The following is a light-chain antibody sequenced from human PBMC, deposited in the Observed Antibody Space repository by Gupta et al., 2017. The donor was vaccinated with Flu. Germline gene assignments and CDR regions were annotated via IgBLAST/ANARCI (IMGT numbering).Light chain of an antibody. J-gene: IGKJ4*01. CDR1: QGIGSE. Sequence: DTQMTQSPSSLSASIGDRVTITCRASQGIGSELAWYQQKQGKLPKLLIYATSTLQSGVPSRFSGGGYGTDFTLTISSRQPEDGATYYCQIEDRSPFTFGGGTXVEIK. V-gene: IGKV1-27*01. CDR2: ATS. CDR3: QIEDRSPFT.